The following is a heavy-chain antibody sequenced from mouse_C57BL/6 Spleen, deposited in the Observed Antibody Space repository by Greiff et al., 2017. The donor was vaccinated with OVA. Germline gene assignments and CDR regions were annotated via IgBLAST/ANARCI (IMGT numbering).Heavy chain of an antibody. CDR1: GYSITSGYY. D-gene: IGHD2-4*01. V-gene: IGHV3-6*01. CDR2: IRYDGSN. J-gene: IGHJ1*03. Sequence: EVQLQQSGPGLVKPSQSLSLTCSVTGYSITSGYYWNWIRQFPGNKLEWMGYIRYDGSNNYNPSLKNRISITRDTSKNQFFLKLNSVTTEDTATYYCAREEYDYDGYWYFDVWGTGTTVTVSS. CDR3: AREEYDYDGYWYFDV.